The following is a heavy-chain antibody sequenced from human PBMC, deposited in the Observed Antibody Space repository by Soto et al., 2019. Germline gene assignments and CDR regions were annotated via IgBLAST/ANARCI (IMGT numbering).Heavy chain of an antibody. J-gene: IGHJ6*02. D-gene: IGHD6-13*01. CDR1: GFTFRSFG. CDR3: AKDVGQQLVLNYGMDV. Sequence: QVQLVESGGGVIQPGTSLSLSCGSSGFTFRSFGMYWVRQAPGKGLEWVAVVSYDGNHKYYAASVKGRFTVSRDNVKNMLYLQMNSPRGENTAVYYCAKDVGQQLVLNYGMDVWGQGTTVTVSS. V-gene: IGHV3-30*18. CDR2: VSYDGNHK.